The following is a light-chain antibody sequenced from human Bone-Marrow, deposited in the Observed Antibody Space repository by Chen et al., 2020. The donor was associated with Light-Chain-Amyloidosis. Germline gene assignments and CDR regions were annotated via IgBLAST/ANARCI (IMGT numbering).Light chain of an antibody. J-gene: IGKJ4*01. V-gene: IGKV1-39*01. CDR1: QTISTF. Sequence: DIQMTQSPSSLSASVGDRVTITCRASQTISTFLNWYQQKPGKAPNLLIYAASSVQSGVPSRFSGSGSGTDFTLTISSLQPEDFATYYCQQSHSTPRTFGGGTKVEIK. CDR3: QQSHSTPRT. CDR2: AAS.